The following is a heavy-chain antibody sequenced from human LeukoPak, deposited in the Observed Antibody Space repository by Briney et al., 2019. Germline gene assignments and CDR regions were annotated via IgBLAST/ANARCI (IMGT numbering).Heavy chain of an antibody. Sequence: GESLKISCKVSGYDFTTYWIGWVRQMPGKGLEWMGIIYPGDSDTRYSPSFQGQVTISADKSISTAYLQWSSLKASDTAMYYCARHRSADDGRRLDSWGQGTLVTVFS. CDR3: ARHRSADDGRRLDS. D-gene: IGHD2-2*01. V-gene: IGHV5-51*01. J-gene: IGHJ4*02. CDR1: GYDFTTYW. CDR2: IYPGDSDT.